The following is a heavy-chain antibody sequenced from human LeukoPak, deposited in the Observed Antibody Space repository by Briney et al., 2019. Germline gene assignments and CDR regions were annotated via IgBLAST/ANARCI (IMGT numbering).Heavy chain of an antibody. CDR1: GFSFSSYW. CDR3: ARDRAMDDY. J-gene: IGHJ4*02. V-gene: IGHV3-7*01. Sequence: GGSLRLSCEGSGFSFSSYWMTWVRQLPGKGPEWVANIRQDESERYFADSVKGRFTISRDNAKKSVYLHMSSLRAEDTALYYCARDRAMDDYWGQGTLVTVSS. D-gene: IGHD5-18*01. CDR2: IRQDESER.